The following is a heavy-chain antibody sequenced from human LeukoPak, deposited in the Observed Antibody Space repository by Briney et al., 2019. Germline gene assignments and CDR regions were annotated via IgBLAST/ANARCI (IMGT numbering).Heavy chain of an antibody. Sequence: GGSLRLSCAASGFSVSYYYMSWVRQAPGRGLEWVSALSSGGNTHYADSVNGRFTISRDNSKNTLYLQLNSLRAEDTAVYYCARRYCSTCPTGHAFDLWGQGTMVTVSS. CDR1: GFSVSYYY. J-gene: IGHJ3*01. CDR2: LSSGGNT. V-gene: IGHV3-53*01. D-gene: IGHD2-2*01. CDR3: ARRYCSTCPTGHAFDL.